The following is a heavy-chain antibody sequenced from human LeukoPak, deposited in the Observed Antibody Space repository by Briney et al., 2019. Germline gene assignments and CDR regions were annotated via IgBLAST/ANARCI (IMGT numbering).Heavy chain of an antibody. Sequence: ASVKVSCKASGYTFTSYGISWVRQAPGQGLEWMGWISAYNGNTNYAQKLQGRVTMTTDTSTSTAYMELRSLRSEDTAVYYCARGLWFGELSTPFDYWGQGTLVTVSS. J-gene: IGHJ4*02. CDR3: ARGLWFGELSTPFDY. CDR1: GYTFTSYG. CDR2: ISAYNGNT. D-gene: IGHD3-10*01. V-gene: IGHV1-18*01.